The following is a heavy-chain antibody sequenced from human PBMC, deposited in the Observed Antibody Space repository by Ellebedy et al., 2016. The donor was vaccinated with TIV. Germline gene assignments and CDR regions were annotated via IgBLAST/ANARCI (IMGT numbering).Heavy chain of an antibody. Sequence: SVKVSCKASGGTSNNYAINWVRQAPGQGLEWMGGIIPIFSTPNYAQEFQDRVTITADESTSTTYMALSSLRSEDTAVYYCARARVYSRGGRYPIYFFDSWGQGTLVTVSS. D-gene: IGHD2-15*01. J-gene: IGHJ4*02. CDR3: ARARVYSRGGRYPIYFFDS. CDR2: IIPIFSTP. V-gene: IGHV1-69*13. CDR1: GGTSNNYA.